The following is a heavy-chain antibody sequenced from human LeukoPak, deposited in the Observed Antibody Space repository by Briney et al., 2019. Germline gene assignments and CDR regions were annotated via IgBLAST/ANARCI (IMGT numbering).Heavy chain of an antibody. D-gene: IGHD3-9*01. CDR2: ISWNSGSI. CDR1: GFTFDDYA. CDR3: ARDTNYDIYPYYYYGMDV. V-gene: IGHV3-9*01. Sequence: PGRSLRLSCAASGFTFDDYAMHWVRQAPGKGLEWVSGISWNSGSIGYADSVKGRFTISRDNAKNSLYLQMNSLRAEGTAVYYCARDTNYDIYPYYYYGMDVWGQGTTVTVSS. J-gene: IGHJ6*02.